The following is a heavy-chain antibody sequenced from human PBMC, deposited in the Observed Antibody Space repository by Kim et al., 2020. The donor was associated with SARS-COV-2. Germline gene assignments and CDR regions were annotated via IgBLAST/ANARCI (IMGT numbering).Heavy chain of an antibody. CDR3: ARDRGHSSGSASDY. Sequence: SVKVSCKASGGTFSSYVFSWVRQAPGQGLEWMGRIIPILDIPNYAQRFQGRVTITADKSTSTAYMELSSLRYEDTAVYYCARDRGHSSGSASDYWGQGTLVTVSS. CDR1: GGTFSSYV. V-gene: IGHV1-69*04. D-gene: IGHD6-19*01. J-gene: IGHJ4*02. CDR2: IIPILDIP.